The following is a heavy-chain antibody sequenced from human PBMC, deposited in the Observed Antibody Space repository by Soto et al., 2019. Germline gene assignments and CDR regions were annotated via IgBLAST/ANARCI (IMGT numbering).Heavy chain of an antibody. J-gene: IGHJ5*02. CDR2: ISYDGRNN. V-gene: IGHV3-30*18. CDR3: VKDRRQPLHP. Sequence: GGSLRLSCAASGFNFSTYGMHWVRQAPGKGLEWVAVISYDGRNNYYADSVKGRFTISRDNSKSTLYLQPNGLRPEDTAIYYCVKDRRQPLHPWGQGTLVTVSS. D-gene: IGHD6-13*01. CDR1: GFNFSTYG.